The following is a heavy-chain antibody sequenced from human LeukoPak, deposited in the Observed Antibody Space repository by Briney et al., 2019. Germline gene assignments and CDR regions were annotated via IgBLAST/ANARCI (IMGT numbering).Heavy chain of an antibody. D-gene: IGHD1-26*01. Sequence: GGSLRLSCAASGFTFSSYSMNWVRQAPGKGLEWVSSISSSSSYIYYADSVKGRFTTSRDNAKNSLYLQMNSLRAEDTAVYYCARDPVGATHYWGQGTLVTVSS. CDR3: ARDPVGATHY. V-gene: IGHV3-21*01. J-gene: IGHJ4*02. CDR2: ISSSSSYI. CDR1: GFTFSSYS.